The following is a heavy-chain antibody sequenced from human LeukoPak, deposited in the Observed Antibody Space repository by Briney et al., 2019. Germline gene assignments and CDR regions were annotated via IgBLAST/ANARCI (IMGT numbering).Heavy chain of an antibody. D-gene: IGHD1-20*01. CDR1: GGSISSGSYY. CDR2: VYTSGST. V-gene: IGHV4-61*02. J-gene: IGHJ6*02. CDR3: ARSASITGTRFYYYYGMDV. Sequence: PSETLSLTCTVSGGSISSGSYYWSWIRQPAGKGLEWIGRVYTSGSTNYNPSLKSRVTISVDTSKNQFSLKLSSVTAADTAVYNCARSASITGTRFYYYYGMDVWGQGTTVTVSS.